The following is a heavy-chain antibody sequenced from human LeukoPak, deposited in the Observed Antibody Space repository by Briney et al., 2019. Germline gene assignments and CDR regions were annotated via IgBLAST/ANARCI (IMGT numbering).Heavy chain of an antibody. J-gene: IGHJ4*02. Sequence: ALVKVSCKASGGTFSSYAISWVRQAPGQGLEWMGRIIPILGIANYAQKFQGRVTITADKSTSTAYMELSSLRSEDTAVYYCARDRLGIGKDYWGQGTLVTVSS. V-gene: IGHV1-69*04. D-gene: IGHD7-27*01. CDR2: IIPILGIA. CDR3: ARDRLGIGKDY. CDR1: GGTFSSYA.